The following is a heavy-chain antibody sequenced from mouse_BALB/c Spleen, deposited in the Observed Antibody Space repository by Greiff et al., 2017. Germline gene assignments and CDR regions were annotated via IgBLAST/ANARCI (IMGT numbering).Heavy chain of an antibody. J-gene: IGHJ4*01. D-gene: IGHD1-1*01. CDR3: ARVGVVDAMDY. Sequence: EVKLVESGPGLVKPSQSLSLTCSVTGYSITSGYYWNWIRQFPGNKLEWMGYISYDGSNNYNPSLKNRISITRDTSKNQFFLKLNSVTTEDTATYYCARVGVVDAMDYWGQGTSVTVSS. V-gene: IGHV3-6*02. CDR2: ISYDGSN. CDR1: GYSITSGYY.